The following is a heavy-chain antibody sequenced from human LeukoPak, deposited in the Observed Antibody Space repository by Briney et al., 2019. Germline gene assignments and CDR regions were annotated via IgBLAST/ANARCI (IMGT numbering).Heavy chain of an antibody. D-gene: IGHD3-10*01. CDR2: IWYDGRNR. J-gene: IGHJ4*02. CDR1: GFTFHTFG. V-gene: IGHV3-33*01. Sequence: GRSLRLSCAASGFTFHTFGMHGCRQAPGKGRGGVAVIWYDGRNRNYGESVKGRFTISRDNSKNTLYLQMNNLRADDTAVYYCARYYSGRYFDYWGQGTAVTVSS. CDR3: ARYYSGRYFDY.